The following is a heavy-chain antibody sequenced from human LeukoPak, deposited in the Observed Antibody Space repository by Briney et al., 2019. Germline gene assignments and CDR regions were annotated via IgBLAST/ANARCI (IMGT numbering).Heavy chain of an antibody. CDR3: ARVTQLIRVAGPNFDY. CDR1: GFIFSDYP. CDR2: ISNSGANT. D-gene: IGHD3-10*01. V-gene: IGHV3-23*01. J-gene: IGHJ4*02. Sequence: GGSLRLSCAASGFIFSDYPMTWARQAPGKGLEWVSAISNSGANTYHADSVKGRFTISRDNAKNTVYLQMNNLSAEDTAEYYCARVTQLIRVAGPNFDYWGQGTLVLVSS.